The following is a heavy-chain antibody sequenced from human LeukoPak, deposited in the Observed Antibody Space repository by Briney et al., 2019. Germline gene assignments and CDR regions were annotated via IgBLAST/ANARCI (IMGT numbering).Heavy chain of an antibody. J-gene: IGHJ4*02. CDR1: GFTFRSYS. CDR2: ISSSSNYI. Sequence: AGGPLRLSCAASGFTFRSYSMNWVRQAPGKGLEWVSSISSSSNYIYYADSVKGRFTISRDNAKNSLDLEMNSLRAEDTAVYYCARGSDFWSGYYRYYFDYWGQGTLVTVSS. CDR3: ARGSDFWSGYYRYYFDY. D-gene: IGHD3-3*01. V-gene: IGHV3-21*01.